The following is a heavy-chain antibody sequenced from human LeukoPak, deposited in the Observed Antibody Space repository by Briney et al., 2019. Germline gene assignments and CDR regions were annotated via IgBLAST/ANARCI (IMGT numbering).Heavy chain of an antibody. V-gene: IGHV3-66*01. J-gene: IGHJ3*02. CDR1: GFSVSSNY. Sequence: GGSLRLSCATSGFSVSSNYMSWVRQAPGKGLEWVSVIYSGYSTYYADSVKNRFTISRDDSKNTRYLQMNSLRAEDTAVYYCARVFDAFDIWGQGTMVTVSS. CDR2: IYSGYST. CDR3: ARVFDAFDI. D-gene: IGHD1-14*01.